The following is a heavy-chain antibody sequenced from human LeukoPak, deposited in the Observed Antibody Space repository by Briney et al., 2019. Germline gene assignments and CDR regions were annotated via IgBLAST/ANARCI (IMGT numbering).Heavy chain of an antibody. CDR2: ISYDGSNK. V-gene: IGHV3-30*18. D-gene: IGHD6-6*01. CDR3: AKDLIAARPLGYYYMDV. J-gene: IGHJ6*03. Sequence: PGGSLRLSCAASGFTFSSYGMHWVRQAPGKGLEWVAVISYDGSNKYYADSVKGRFTISRDNSKNTLYLQMNSLRAEDTAVYYCAKDLIAARPLGYYYMDVWGKGTTVTVSS. CDR1: GFTFSSYG.